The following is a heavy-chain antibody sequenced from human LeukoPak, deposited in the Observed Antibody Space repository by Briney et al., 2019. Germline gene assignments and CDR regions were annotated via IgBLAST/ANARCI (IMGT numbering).Heavy chain of an antibody. D-gene: IGHD6-19*01. J-gene: IGHJ4*02. V-gene: IGHV3-7*01. CDR3: AKASIEQWLVGGGYFDY. CDR2: IKQDGSEK. Sequence: GGSLRLSCAASGFTFSSYWMSWVRQAPGKGLEWVANIKQDGSEKYYVDSVKGRFTISRDNAKNSLYLQMNSLRAEDTAVYYWAKASIEQWLVGGGYFDYWGQGTLVTVSS. CDR1: GFTFSSYW.